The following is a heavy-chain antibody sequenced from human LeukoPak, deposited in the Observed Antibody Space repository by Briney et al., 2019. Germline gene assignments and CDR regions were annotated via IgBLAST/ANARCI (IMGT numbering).Heavy chain of an antibody. D-gene: IGHD4-11*01. V-gene: IGHV1-18*04. CDR3: ARDKSGVTTVYYFDY. CDR2: ISAYNGNT. J-gene: IGHJ4*02. Sequence: GASVKVSCKASGYTFTDYYMHWVRQAPGQGFEWMGWISAYNGNTNYAQKLQGRVTMTTDTSTSTAYMELSRLRSDDTAVYYCARDKSGVTTVYYFDYWGQGTLVTVSS. CDR1: GYTFTDYY.